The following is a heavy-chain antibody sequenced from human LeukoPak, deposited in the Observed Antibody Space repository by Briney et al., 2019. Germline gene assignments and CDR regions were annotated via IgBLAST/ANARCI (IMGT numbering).Heavy chain of an antibody. CDR2: IYYSGST. D-gene: IGHD5-18*01. V-gene: IGHV4-30-4*08. J-gene: IGHJ4*02. CDR3: ARGYSYGYYYFDY. Sequence: SETLSLTCAVYGGSFSGYYWSWIRQPPGKGLEWIGYIYYSGSTYYNPSLKSRVTISVDTSKNQFSLKLSSVTAADTAVYYCARGYSYGYYYFDYWGQGTLVTVSS. CDR1: GGSFSGYY.